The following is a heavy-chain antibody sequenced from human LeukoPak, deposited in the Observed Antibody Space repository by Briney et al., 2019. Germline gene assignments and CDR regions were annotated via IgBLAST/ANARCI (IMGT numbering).Heavy chain of an antibody. V-gene: IGHV4-61*01. CDR1: GGSVSSGSYY. Sequence: SETLSLTCTVSGGSVSSGSYYWSWIRQPPGKGLEWIGYIYYSGSINYNPSLKSRVTISVDTSKNQFSLKLSSVTAADTAIYYCAKARREPTYYYDSRGYFFFDYWGQGTLVTVSS. CDR3: AKARREPTYYYDSRGYFFFDY. J-gene: IGHJ4*02. CDR2: IYYSGSI. D-gene: IGHD3-22*01.